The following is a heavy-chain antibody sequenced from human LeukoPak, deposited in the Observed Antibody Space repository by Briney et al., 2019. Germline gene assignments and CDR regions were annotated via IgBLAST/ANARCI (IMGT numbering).Heavy chain of an antibody. J-gene: IGHJ4*02. CDR3: ARSGIGDGLYVDY. Sequence: GGSLRLSCAASGFTFSSYWMSWVRQAPGKGLEWVANINQDGSEKYYVDSVKGRFTISKDNAKKSLYLQMNSLRAEDTAVYYCARSGIGDGLYVDYWGQGTLVTVSS. D-gene: IGHD3-10*01. V-gene: IGHV3-7*01. CDR2: INQDGSEK. CDR1: GFTFSSYW.